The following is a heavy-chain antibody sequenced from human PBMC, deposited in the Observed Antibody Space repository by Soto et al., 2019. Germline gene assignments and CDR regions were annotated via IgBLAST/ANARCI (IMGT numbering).Heavy chain of an antibody. CDR2: IYYSGST. D-gene: IGHD5-18*01. CDR3: ARAPARGYSYGQSDY. Sequence: SETLSLTCTVSGGSVSSGSYYWSWIRQPPGKGLEWIGYIYYSGSTNYNPSLKSRVTISVDTSKNQFSLKLSSVTAADTAVYYCARAPARGYSYGQSDYWAQGHWSPSPQ. CDR1: GGSVSSGSYY. V-gene: IGHV4-61*01. J-gene: IGHJ4*02.